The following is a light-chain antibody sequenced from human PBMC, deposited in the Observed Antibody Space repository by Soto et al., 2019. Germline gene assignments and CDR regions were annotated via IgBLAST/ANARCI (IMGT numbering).Light chain of an antibody. CDR1: QSISSY. CDR3: QQSYSTPWT. Sequence: DIQMTQSPSSLSASVGDRVTITCRASQSISSYLNWYQQKPGKAPKLLIYAASSLQSGVPSRFSGSGSGTDFTLTSSSLQHEDFATYYCQQSYSTPWTFGQGTKVEIK. J-gene: IGKJ1*01. V-gene: IGKV1-39*01. CDR2: AAS.